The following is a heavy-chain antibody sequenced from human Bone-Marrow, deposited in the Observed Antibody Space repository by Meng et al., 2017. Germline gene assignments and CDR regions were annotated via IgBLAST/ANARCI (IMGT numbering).Heavy chain of an antibody. CDR3: ARGYSGNLYADY. J-gene: IGHJ4*02. CDR2: IYYSGST. Sequence: QVQLQESGPGLVKPSQTLSLTCTVSGGSISRGGYYWSWIRQHPGKGLEWIGYIYYSGSTYYNPSLKSRVTISVDTSKNQFSLKLSSVTAADTAVYYCARGYSGNLYADYWGQGTLVTVSS. V-gene: IGHV4-30-4*08. CDR1: GGSISRGGYY. D-gene: IGHD1-26*01.